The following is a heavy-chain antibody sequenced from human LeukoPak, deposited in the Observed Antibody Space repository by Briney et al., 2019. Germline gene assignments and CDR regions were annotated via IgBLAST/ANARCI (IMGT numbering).Heavy chain of an antibody. V-gene: IGHV1-69*05. CDR2: INPIFGTA. CDR3: ASWGLTVTYFQH. CDR1: GGTFSSYA. D-gene: IGHD4-17*01. J-gene: IGHJ1*01. Sequence: SVKISCKASGGTFSSYAISWVRQAPGQGLEWMGRINPIFGTAKYAQKLQGRVTITTDESTSTAYMELSSLRSEDTAVYYCASWGLTVTYFQHWGQGTLVTVSS.